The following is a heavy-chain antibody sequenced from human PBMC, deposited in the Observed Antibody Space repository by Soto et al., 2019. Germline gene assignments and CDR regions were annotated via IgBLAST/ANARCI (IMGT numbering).Heavy chain of an antibody. J-gene: IGHJ6*02. D-gene: IGHD2-2*01. Sequence: ASVKVSCKASGCTFSSYAISCVRQAPGQGLEWMGGIIPIFGTANYAQKFQGRVTITADKSTSTAYMELSSLRSEDTAVYYCARGYCSSTSCLHYYYGMDVWGQGTTVTVSS. CDR1: GCTFSSYA. CDR2: IIPIFGTA. V-gene: IGHV1-69*06. CDR3: ARGYCSSTSCLHYYYGMDV.